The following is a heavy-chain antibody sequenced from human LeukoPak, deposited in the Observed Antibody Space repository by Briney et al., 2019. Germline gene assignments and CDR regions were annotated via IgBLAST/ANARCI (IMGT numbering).Heavy chain of an antibody. V-gene: IGHV4-4*02. CDR2: IYHSGSP. CDR1: GGSISSNNW. D-gene: IGHD4-17*01. CDR3: ARRPLRGVYFDY. J-gene: IGHJ4*02. Sequence: PSETLSLTCAVSGGSISSNNWWGWVRQPPGKGLEWIGEIYHSGSPNYNPSLKSRVTISVDKSKNQFSLKLSSVTAADTAVYYCARRPLRGVYFDYWGQGTLVTVSS.